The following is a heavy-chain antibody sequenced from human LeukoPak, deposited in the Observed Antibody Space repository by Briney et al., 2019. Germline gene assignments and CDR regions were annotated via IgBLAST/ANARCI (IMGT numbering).Heavy chain of an antibody. J-gene: IGHJ4*02. Sequence: GGSLRLSCAASGFSLSRYWMSWVSQAPAKGLEWVANIGKDGTGNHYVDSVKGRFTISRDNAKNSLYLQMNSLRADDTAVYYCARDLDFYATDYWGQGTLVTVSS. V-gene: IGHV3-7*01. CDR2: IGKDGTGN. D-gene: IGHD2/OR15-2a*01. CDR1: GFSLSRYW. CDR3: ARDLDFYATDY.